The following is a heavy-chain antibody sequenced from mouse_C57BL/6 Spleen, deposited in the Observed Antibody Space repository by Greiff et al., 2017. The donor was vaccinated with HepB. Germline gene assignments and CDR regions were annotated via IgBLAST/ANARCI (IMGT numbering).Heavy chain of an antibody. J-gene: IGHJ4*01. Sequence: EVQLQQSGPVLVKPGASVKMSCKASGYTFTDYYMNWVKQSHGKSLEWIGVINPYNGGTSYNQKFKGKATLTVDKSSSTAYMELNSLTSEDSAVYYCARSTAAVVEAMDYWGQGTSVTVSS. CDR2: INPYNGGT. CDR3: ARSTAAVVEAMDY. V-gene: IGHV1-19*01. CDR1: GYTFTDYY. D-gene: IGHD1-1*01.